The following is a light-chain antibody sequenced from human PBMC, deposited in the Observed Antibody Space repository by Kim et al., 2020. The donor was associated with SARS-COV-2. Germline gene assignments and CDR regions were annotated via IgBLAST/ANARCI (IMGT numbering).Light chain of an antibody. Sequence: PGERASLSCRASQSVTRDHLAWYQQKPGQAPRLLIYAASSRVTGIPDRFSGSGSGTDFTLTITRLEPEDFAVYYCQRYGNSPSLTFGGGTKVDIK. J-gene: IGKJ4*01. CDR2: AAS. CDR1: QSVTRDH. V-gene: IGKV3-20*01. CDR3: QRYGNSPSLT.